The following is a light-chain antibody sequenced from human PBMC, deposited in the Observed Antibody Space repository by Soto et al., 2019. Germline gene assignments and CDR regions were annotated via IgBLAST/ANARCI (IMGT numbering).Light chain of an antibody. CDR3: QQRSNWPPIT. CDR2: DAS. CDR1: QDINTY. Sequence: EVVLTQSPATLSLSPGEKAILSCRASQDINTYLGWYQQKPGQPPRLLIYDASNRATGIPARFSGSGSGTDFTLTISSLEPEDFAVYYCQQRSNWPPITFGQGTRLEIK. J-gene: IGKJ5*01. V-gene: IGKV3-11*01.